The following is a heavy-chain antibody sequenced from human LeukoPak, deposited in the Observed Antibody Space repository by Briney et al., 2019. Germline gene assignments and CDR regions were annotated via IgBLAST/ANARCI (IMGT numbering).Heavy chain of an antibody. CDR1: GLTFSDYY. D-gene: IGHD3-3*01. CDR2: ISSSGSTI. V-gene: IGHV3-11*04. J-gene: IGHJ3*02. Sequence: GGSLRLSCAASGLTFSDYYMSWIRQAPGKGLEWVSYISSSGSTIYYADSVKGRFTISRDNAKNSLNLQMNSLRAEDTAVYYCARDQVLEWLLRPKLYSTNIWGQGTMVTVSS. CDR3: ARDQVLEWLLRPKLYSTNI.